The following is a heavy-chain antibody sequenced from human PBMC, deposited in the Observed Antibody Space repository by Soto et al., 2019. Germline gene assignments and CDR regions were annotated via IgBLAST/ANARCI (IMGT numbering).Heavy chain of an antibody. V-gene: IGHV1-69*01. Sequence: SVKVSCTASGGTFSSYGVSWVRQALGQGLEWMGGIITLFGTGNYPQKFQGRVTITADESTSTAYMELSSLRSEDTAVYYCARMATVALVGAFDIWGQGTVVTVSS. D-gene: IGHD4-17*01. CDR1: GGTFSSYG. CDR3: ARMATVALVGAFDI. CDR2: IITLFGTG. J-gene: IGHJ3*02.